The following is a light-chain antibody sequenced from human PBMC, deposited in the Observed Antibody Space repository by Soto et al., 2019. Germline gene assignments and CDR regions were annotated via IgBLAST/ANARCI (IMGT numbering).Light chain of an antibody. CDR2: RNN. Sequence: QSVLTQPPSASGTPGQRVTISCSGSSSNIGINYVYWYQQLPGTAPKLLIYRNNQRPSGVPDRFSGSKSGTSASLAISVLRSEDEADYYCAAWDDSLSVPYVFGTGTKVTVL. CDR1: SSNIGINY. J-gene: IGLJ1*01. CDR3: AAWDDSLSVPYV. V-gene: IGLV1-47*01.